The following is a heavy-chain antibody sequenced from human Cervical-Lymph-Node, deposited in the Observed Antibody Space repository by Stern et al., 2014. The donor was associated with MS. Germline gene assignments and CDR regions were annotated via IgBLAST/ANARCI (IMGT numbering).Heavy chain of an antibody. D-gene: IGHD1-26*01. J-gene: IGHJ5*01. CDR3: ARVTGRGTRQNWFDS. CDR1: GGSVGSKY. Sequence: QVQLQESGPGLVKPSETVSLTCAVSGGSVGSKYWNWIRQPPGKGLEWIGYIYSDGSTNYNPSLKSRVVISLDTSTNQFSLSLTSVTAADTAVYYCARVTGRGTRQNWFDSWGQGTLVTVSS. V-gene: IGHV4-59*02. CDR2: IYSDGST.